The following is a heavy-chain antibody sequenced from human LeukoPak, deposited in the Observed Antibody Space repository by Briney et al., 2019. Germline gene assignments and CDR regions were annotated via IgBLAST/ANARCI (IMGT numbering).Heavy chain of an antibody. CDR3: ARSSLWFGEGVDY. CDR1: GFTFSSYW. CDR2: IKQDGNEK. Sequence: GGSLRLSCAASGFTFSSYWMSRVRQAPGKGLEWVANIKQDGNEKYYVDSVKGRFTISRDNAKNSLYLQMSSLRAEDTAVYYCARSSLWFGEGVDYWGQGTLVTVSS. D-gene: IGHD3-10*01. J-gene: IGHJ4*02. V-gene: IGHV3-7*01.